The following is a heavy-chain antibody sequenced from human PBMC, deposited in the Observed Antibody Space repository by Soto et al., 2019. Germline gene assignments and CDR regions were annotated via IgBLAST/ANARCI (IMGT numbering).Heavy chain of an antibody. CDR3: TEDLLRPSAIVRHDYYYDMDV. J-gene: IGHJ6*02. CDR2: ISSSSIYI. V-gene: IGHV3-21*01. CDR1: GFTFSSYG. Sequence: PGGSLRLSCAASGFTFSSYGMNWVRQAPWKGLEWVSSISSSSIYIYYADSVKGRFTISRDNAKNSLYLQMNSLRAEDTAVYYCTEDLLRPSAIVRHDYYYDMDVWGQGTTVTVSS. D-gene: IGHD3-10*02.